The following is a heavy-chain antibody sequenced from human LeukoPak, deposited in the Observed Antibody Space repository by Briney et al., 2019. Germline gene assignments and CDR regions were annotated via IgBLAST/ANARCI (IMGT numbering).Heavy chain of an antibody. CDR2: ISWNSGSI. V-gene: IGHV3-9*03. Sequence: GRSLRLSCAASGFTFDDYAMHWVRHAPGKGLEWVSGISWNSGSIGYADSVKGRFTISRDNAKNSLYLQMNSLRAEDMALYYCAKDMSRGGFDYWGQGTLVTVSS. D-gene: IGHD3-16*01. J-gene: IGHJ4*02. CDR1: GFTFDDYA. CDR3: AKDMSRGGFDY.